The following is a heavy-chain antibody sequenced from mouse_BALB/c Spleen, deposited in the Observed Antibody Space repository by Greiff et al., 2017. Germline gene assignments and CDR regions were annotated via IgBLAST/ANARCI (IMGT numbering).Heavy chain of an antibody. CDR3: ARKRGMDY. CDR2: ISYSGST. CDR1: GYSITSDYA. V-gene: IGHV3-2*02. J-gene: IGHJ4*01. Sequence: VQLKESGPGLVKPSQSLSLTCTVTGYSITSDYAWNWIRQFPGNKLEWMGYISYSGSTSYNPSLKSRISITRDTSKNQFFLQLNSVTTEDTATYYCARKRGMDYWGQGTSVTVSS.